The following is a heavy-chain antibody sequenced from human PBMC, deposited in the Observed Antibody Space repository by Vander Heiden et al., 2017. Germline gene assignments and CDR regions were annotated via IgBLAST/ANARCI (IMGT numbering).Heavy chain of an antibody. CDR1: GGTFSSYA. J-gene: IGHJ4*02. D-gene: IGHD2-2*02. V-gene: IGHV1-69*01. Sequence: QVQLVQSGAEVKKPGSSVKVSCKASGGTFSSYAISWVRQAPGQGLEWMGGIIPIFGTANYAQKFQGRVTITADESTSTAYMELSSLRSEDTAVYDCARDRGTSGYRAGDCYFDYWGQGTLVTVSS. CDR3: ARDRGTSGYRAGDCYFDY. CDR2: IIPIFGTA.